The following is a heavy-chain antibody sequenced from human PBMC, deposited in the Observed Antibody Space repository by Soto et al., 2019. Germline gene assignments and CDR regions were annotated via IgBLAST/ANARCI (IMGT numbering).Heavy chain of an antibody. CDR2: IYYSGST. J-gene: IGHJ6*02. CDR3: ARTTVTTGGMDV. Sequence: SETLSLTCTVSGGSISSGDYYWSWIRQPPGKGLEWVGYIYYSGSTYYNPSLKSRVTISVDTSKNQFSLKLSSVTAADTAVYYCARTTVTTGGMDVWGQGTTVTVSS. V-gene: IGHV4-30-4*01. CDR1: GGSISSGDYY. D-gene: IGHD4-4*01.